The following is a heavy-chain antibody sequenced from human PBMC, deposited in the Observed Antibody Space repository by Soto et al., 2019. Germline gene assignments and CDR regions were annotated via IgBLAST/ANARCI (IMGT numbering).Heavy chain of an antibody. CDR2: ISGYNGDT. J-gene: IGHJ6*02. D-gene: IGHD2-8*01. V-gene: IGHV1-18*01. CDR1: GYTFTRYG. CDR3: AKNGQPPYYYYGLDV. Sequence: QGHLVQSGAEVKKPGTSVKVSCKASGYTFTRYGISWVRQAPGQGLEWMGWISGYNGDTNYAQNLQGRVTMTIDTSSXTAYMELRRLTSDDTAVYYCAKNGQPPYYYYGLDVWGQGTTVTVSS.